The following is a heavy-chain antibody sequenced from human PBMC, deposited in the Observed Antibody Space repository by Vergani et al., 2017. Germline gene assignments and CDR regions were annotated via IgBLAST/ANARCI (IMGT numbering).Heavy chain of an antibody. CDR3: ARHSTVEWLVKLGWIDP. J-gene: IGHJ5*02. V-gene: IGHV4-39*01. CDR1: GTSIRSSNYY. CDR2: IYYSGSP. D-gene: IGHD6-19*01. Sequence: QLQLQESGPGLVKPSATLSLTCSVSGTSIRSSNYYLGWIRQPPGKGLDWIASIYYSGSPDYNPSLKSRVTISVDTSKNQFSLKLSSVTAADTAVYFCARHSTVEWLVKLGWIDPWGQGILVTVSS.